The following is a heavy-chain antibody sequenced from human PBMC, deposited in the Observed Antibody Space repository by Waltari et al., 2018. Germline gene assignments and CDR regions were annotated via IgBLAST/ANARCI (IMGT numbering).Heavy chain of an antibody. CDR1: GGTFSSYA. CDR3: ARGSLRDDFWSGYPFDY. V-gene: IGHV1-69*12. Sequence: QVQLVQSGAEVKKPGSSVKVSCKASGGTFSSYAISWVRQAPGQGLELMGGIIPIFGTANYAQKFQGRVTITADESTSTAYMELSSLRSEDTAVYYCARGSLRDDFWSGYPFDYWGQGTLVTVSS. CDR2: IIPIFGTA. D-gene: IGHD3-3*01. J-gene: IGHJ4*02.